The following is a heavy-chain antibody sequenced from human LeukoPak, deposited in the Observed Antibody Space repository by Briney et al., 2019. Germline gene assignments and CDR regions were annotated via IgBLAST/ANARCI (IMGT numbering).Heavy chain of an antibody. V-gene: IGHV4-4*07. CDR1: GGSISSYY. CDR3: ARNMADY. Sequence: SETLSLTCAVSGGSISSYYWSWIRQPAGKGLEWIGRIYSTGSTNYNPSLKSRVTMSVDTSKNQFFLKLSSMTAADTAVYYCARNMADYWGQGTLVTVSS. CDR2: IYSTGST. J-gene: IGHJ4*02. D-gene: IGHD5-24*01.